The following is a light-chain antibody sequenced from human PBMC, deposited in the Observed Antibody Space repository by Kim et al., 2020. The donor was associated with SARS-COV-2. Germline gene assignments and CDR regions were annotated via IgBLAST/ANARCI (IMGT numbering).Light chain of an antibody. Sequence: FPAGLSESAGERVTLSCRASQSVGYNLAWYQQRSGQAPRLLIYGASTRATGIPARFSGSGSGTDFTLTISNLQSEDFAVYYCQHDAFGGGTKLEI. J-gene: IGKJ4*01. CDR1: QSVGYN. V-gene: IGKV3-15*01. CDR3: QHDA. CDR2: GAS.